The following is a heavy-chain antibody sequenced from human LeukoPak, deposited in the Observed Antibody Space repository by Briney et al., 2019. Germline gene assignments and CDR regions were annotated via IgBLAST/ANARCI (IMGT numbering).Heavy chain of an antibody. CDR3: AKAPPYYSDSSGYFQH. V-gene: IGHV3-9*01. J-gene: IGHJ1*01. CDR2: ISWNSGII. Sequence: GGSLRLSCAASGFTFDDSAMHWVRQVPGKGLEWVSGISWNSGIIDYADSVKGRFTISRDNAKNSLYLQMNNLRSDDTAFYYCAKAPPYYSDSSGYFQHWGQGTLVTVSS. CDR1: GFTFDDSA. D-gene: IGHD3-22*01.